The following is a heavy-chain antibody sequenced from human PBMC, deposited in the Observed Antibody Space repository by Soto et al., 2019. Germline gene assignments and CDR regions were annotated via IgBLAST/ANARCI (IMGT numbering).Heavy chain of an antibody. Sequence: TGGALRLSWAASRFTFRNHAMRWGRPAPGKGLECLAVIAYDGSNAFYRDSVKGRFTISRDNSKNTLYLHMNSLRSEDTGVYYCARGDREDILVVVGARPGEYGIDIWGQGTTVTVSS. J-gene: IGHJ6*02. D-gene: IGHD2-15*01. V-gene: IGHV3-30-3*01. CDR1: RFTFRNHA. CDR2: IAYDGSNA. CDR3: ARGDREDILVVVGARPGEYGIDI.